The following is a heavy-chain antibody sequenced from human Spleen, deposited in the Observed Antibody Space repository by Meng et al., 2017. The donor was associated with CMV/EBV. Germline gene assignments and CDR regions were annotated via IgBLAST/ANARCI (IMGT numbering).Heavy chain of an antibody. Sequence: GSLRLSCVVSNDSITNNKWWSWVRQPPGKGLEWIGDIYKSGSANYNPSLESRVTISVDKSKNQLSLKLRAVTAADTAMYYCARGPRSSGYHLSDYWGQGTLVTVSS. CDR2: IYKSGSA. CDR3: ARGPRSSGYHLSDY. D-gene: IGHD3-22*01. CDR1: NDSITNNKW. V-gene: IGHV4-4*02. J-gene: IGHJ4*02.